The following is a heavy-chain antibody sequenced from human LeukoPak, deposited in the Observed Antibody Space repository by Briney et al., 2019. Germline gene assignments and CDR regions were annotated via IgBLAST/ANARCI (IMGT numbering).Heavy chain of an antibody. D-gene: IGHD6-13*01. CDR2: INPNSGGT. V-gene: IGHV1-2*02. CDR3: ARVDSSSWYRWFDP. Sequence: ASVTVSCKASGYTFTGYHMHGVRQAPGQGLEWMGWINPNSGGTNYAQKFQGRVTMTRDTSISTAYMELSRLRSDDTAVYYCARVDSSSWYRWFDPWGQGTLVTVSS. CDR1: GYTFTGYH. J-gene: IGHJ5*02.